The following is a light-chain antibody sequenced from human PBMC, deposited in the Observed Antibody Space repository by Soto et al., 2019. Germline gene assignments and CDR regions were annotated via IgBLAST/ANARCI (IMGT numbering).Light chain of an antibody. CDR1: QSISTR. CDR2: DAS. CDR3: QQYNSYST. J-gene: IGKJ1*01. Sequence: IQMTQSPSTLSASVGDRVTITCRTSQSISTRLAWYQQKPGRAPKLLIYDASSLESGVPSRFSGSASGTEFTLTISSLKPDDFATYYCQQYNSYSTFGQGTKVDIK. V-gene: IGKV1-5*01.